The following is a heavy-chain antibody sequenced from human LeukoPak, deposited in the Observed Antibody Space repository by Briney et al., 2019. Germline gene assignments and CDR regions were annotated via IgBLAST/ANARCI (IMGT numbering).Heavy chain of an antibody. V-gene: IGHV4-39*07. CDR2: IYYSGST. J-gene: IGHJ5*02. CDR1: GGSISSSSYY. D-gene: IGHD6-13*01. CDR3: ARDLGTSSWYYFISFNWFDP. Sequence: SETLSLTCTVSGGSISSSSYYWGWIRQPPGKELEWIGSIYYSGSTYYNPSLKSRVTISVDTSKNQFSLKLSSVTAADTAVYYCARDLGTSSWYYFISFNWFDPWGQGTLVTVSS.